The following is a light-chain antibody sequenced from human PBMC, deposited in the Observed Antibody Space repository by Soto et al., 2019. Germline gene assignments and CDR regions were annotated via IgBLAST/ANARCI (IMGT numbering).Light chain of an antibody. CDR1: SRDIGGYNY. CDR2: GVT. J-gene: IGLJ1*01. CDR3: SSFTSTSPLAV. V-gene: IGLV2-14*03. Sequence: QSALTQPASVSGSPGQSITISCTGTSRDIGGYNYVSWYQHYPGKAPQLMIYGVTNRPSGVSNRFSGSKSGNSASLTISGLQTEDEADYYCSSFTSTSPLAVFGPGTKLTVL.